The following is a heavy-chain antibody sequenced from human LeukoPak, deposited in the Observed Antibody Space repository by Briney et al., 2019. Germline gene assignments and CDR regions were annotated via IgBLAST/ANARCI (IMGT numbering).Heavy chain of an antibody. CDR1: GYSFTSYW. Sequence: GESLRISCKGSGYSFTSYWIGWVRQMPGKGLEWMGIIYPGDSDTRYSPSFQGQVTISVDKSISTAYLQWSSLKASDTAMYYCARRRDYSDYSDAFDIWGQGTMVTVSS. CDR2: IYPGDSDT. V-gene: IGHV5-51*01. CDR3: ARRRDYSDYSDAFDI. D-gene: IGHD4-11*01. J-gene: IGHJ3*02.